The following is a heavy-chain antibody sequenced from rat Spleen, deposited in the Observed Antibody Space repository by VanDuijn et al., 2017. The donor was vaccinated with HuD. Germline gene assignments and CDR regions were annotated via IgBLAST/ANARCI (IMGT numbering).Heavy chain of an antibody. J-gene: IGHJ2*01. Sequence: EVQLVETGGGLVQPGRSLKLSCVASGFTFSGYWMYWIRQAPKKGLEWVATISYDGSSTYYRDSVKGRFTISRDNAKSTLYLQMDSLRSEDTATYYCARHNSGYGVMDAWGQGVMVTVSS. V-gene: IGHV5-7*01. CDR1: GFTFSGYW. D-gene: IGHD4-3*01. CDR2: ISYDGSST. CDR3: ARHNSGYGVMDA.